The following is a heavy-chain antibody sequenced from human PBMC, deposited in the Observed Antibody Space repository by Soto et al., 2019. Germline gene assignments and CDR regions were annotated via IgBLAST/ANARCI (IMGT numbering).Heavy chain of an antibody. CDR2: VYYSGST. J-gene: IGHJ4*02. V-gene: IGHV4-39*01. CDR1: GGSTNSRSDY. CDR3: ARQPRGPGYGERGLYFDH. D-gene: IGHD3-16*01. Sequence: SETLSLTXTVSGGSTNSRSDYWGWIRQPPGRGLEWIGSVYYSGSTHDNPSLQSRVSISVDTSRNQFSLNLISVTAADTAVYFCARQPRGPGYGERGLYFDHWGQGTLVTVSS.